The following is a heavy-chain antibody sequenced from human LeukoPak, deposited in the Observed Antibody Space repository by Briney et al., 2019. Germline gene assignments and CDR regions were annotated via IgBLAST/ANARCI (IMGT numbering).Heavy chain of an antibody. Sequence: GGSLRLSCAASGFTVSSNYMSWVRQAPGKGLEWVSVIFGGGSASYADSVKGRFTISRDNSKNTVYLQMNSLRVEDTAVYYCAGVSESGWYYFDYWGQGTPVTVSS. D-gene: IGHD6-19*01. V-gene: IGHV3-66*01. CDR1: GFTVSSNY. CDR3: AGVSESGWYYFDY. J-gene: IGHJ4*02. CDR2: IFGGGSA.